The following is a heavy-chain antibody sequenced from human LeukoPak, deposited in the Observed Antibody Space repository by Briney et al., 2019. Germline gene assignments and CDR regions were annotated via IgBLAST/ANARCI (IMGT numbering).Heavy chain of an antibody. Sequence: GGSLRLSCAASGFTFSSYCMHWVRQAPGKGPEWVADISYDGSNKYYAYSVKGRFTISRDNSKNTLYLQRNSLRAEDTAVYHCAKSGEAFDIWGQGTMVTVSS. CDR1: GFTFSSYC. J-gene: IGHJ3*02. V-gene: IGHV3-30*18. CDR3: AKSGEAFDI. D-gene: IGHD6-25*01. CDR2: ISYDGSNK.